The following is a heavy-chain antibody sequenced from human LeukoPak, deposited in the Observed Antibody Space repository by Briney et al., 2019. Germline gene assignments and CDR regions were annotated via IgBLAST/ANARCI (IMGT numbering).Heavy chain of an antibody. J-gene: IGHJ4*02. D-gene: IGHD5-18*01. CDR2: MNPNSGNT. CDR3: ARGRRIQLWHRGTYYFDY. CDR1: GYTYTSYD. V-gene: IGHV1-8*01. Sequence: ASVNDSCKASGYTYTSYDSNEVRQATGQELDGMGWMNPNSGNTGCAQKFQGRVTMTRNTSISTAYMELSSLRSEDTAVYYCARGRRIQLWHRGTYYFDYWGQGTLVTVSS.